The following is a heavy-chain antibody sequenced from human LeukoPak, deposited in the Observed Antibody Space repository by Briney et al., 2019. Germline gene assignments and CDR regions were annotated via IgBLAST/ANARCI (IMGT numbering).Heavy chain of an antibody. CDR3: ARDGREEALDY. D-gene: IGHD1-26*01. V-gene: IGHV4-39*02. CDR2: IYYSVNT. CDR1: GGSISRSTYY. Sequence: PSETLSLTCTVSGGSISRSTYYWGWIRQPPGKGLEWIGSIYYSVNTFYNPSLKSRVTISVDTSNNQFSLKLSSVTAADTALYYCARDGREEALDYWGQGTLVTVSS. J-gene: IGHJ4*02.